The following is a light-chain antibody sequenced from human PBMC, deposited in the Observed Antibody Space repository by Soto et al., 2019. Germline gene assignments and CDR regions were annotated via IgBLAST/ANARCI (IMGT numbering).Light chain of an antibody. Sequence: DIQMTQSPSSLSASVGDRVTITCRASQDIKNDLGWFQQKPGEAPKRLIYATFTLQSGVPSRFSGSRSGTEFTLTISSLQTEDFATYYCLQHNDYPYTFGQGTKLEMK. CDR2: ATF. CDR3: LQHNDYPYT. CDR1: QDIKND. J-gene: IGKJ2*01. V-gene: IGKV1-17*01.